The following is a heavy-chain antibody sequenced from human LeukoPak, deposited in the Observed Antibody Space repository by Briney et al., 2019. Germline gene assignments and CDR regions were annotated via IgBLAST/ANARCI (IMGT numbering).Heavy chain of an antibody. Sequence: ASVKVSCKVSGYTLTELSMHWVRQSPGKGLEWMGGFDPEDGETIYAQKFQGRVTMTEDTSTDTAYMELSSLRSEDTAVYYCARDIGFYGDYPHFDYWGQGTLVTVSS. CDR3: ARDIGFYGDYPHFDY. V-gene: IGHV1-24*01. CDR1: GYTLTELS. CDR2: FDPEDGET. D-gene: IGHD4-17*01. J-gene: IGHJ4*02.